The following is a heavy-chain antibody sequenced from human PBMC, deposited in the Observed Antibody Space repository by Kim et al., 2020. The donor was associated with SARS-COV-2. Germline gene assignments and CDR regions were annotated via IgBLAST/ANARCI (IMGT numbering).Heavy chain of an antibody. CDR2: INHSGST. J-gene: IGHJ6*02. D-gene: IGHD2-15*01. V-gene: IGHV4-34*01. CDR3: ARRRAYCSGGSCYEVYGMDD. CDR1: GGSFSGYY. Sequence: SETLSLTCAVYGGSFSGYYWSWIRQPPGKGLEWIGEINHSGSTNYNPSLKSRVTISVDTSKNQFSLKLSSVTAADTAVYYCARRRAYCSGGSCYEVYGMDDWGQGTTVTVSS.